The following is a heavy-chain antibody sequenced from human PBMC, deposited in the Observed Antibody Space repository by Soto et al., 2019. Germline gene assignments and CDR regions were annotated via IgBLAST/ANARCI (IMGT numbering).Heavy chain of an antibody. J-gene: IGHJ4*02. CDR1: GFTFSSYA. CDR3: ATTIAARNTPGPYYFDY. D-gene: IGHD6-6*01. CDR2: ISSSGGST. V-gene: IGHV3-23*01. Sequence: GGSLRLSCAASGFTFSSYAMSWVRQAPGKGLEWVSGISSSGGSTYYADSVKGRFTISRDNSKNTLYLQMNSLRAEDTAVYYCATTIAARNTPGPYYFDYWGQGTLVTVSS.